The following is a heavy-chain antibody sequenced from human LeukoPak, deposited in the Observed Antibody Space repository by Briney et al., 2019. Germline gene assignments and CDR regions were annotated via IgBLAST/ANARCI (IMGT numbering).Heavy chain of an antibody. CDR2: ISGSGYST. J-gene: IGHJ4*02. V-gene: IGHV3-23*01. CDR3: AQWSRYFDY. D-gene: IGHD1-26*01. Sequence: GGSLRLSCVASGFTFNNYAMTWVRQAPGKGLEWVSAISGSGYSTYYADSVKGRFTISRDNSKNTLYLQMNSLRAEDTALYFCAQWSRYFDYWGQGTLVTVSS. CDR1: GFTFNNYA.